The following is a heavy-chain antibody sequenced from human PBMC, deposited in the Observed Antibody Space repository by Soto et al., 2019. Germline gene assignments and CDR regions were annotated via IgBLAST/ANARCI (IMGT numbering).Heavy chain of an antibody. Sequence: QVQLQESGPGLVKPSETLSLTCTVSGDFISSHYWSWIRQPPGKGLEWFGYVYYDGKTDSSPSLKSRVTISLDTSKNQISLSLTSVTAADTAVYYCARPKGIAPAVWYFDLWGRGTLVTVSS. CDR3: ARPKGIAPAVWYFDL. J-gene: IGHJ2*01. CDR2: VYYDGKT. D-gene: IGHD2-15*01. V-gene: IGHV4-59*08. CDR1: GDFISSHY.